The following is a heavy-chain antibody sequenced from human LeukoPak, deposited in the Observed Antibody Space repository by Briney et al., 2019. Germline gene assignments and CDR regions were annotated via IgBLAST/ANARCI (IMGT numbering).Heavy chain of an antibody. CDR2: IGSSGSNI. Sequence: GGSLRLSCAAAGFSFSTYTMSWVRQAPGKGMEWDSSIGSSGSNIYYTDSVKGRFNITRDNAKKTLYLQMNSLRAEDTAVYYCARGGSYSIAAFDIWGQGTMVTVSS. CDR1: GFSFSTYT. CDR3: ARGGSYSIAAFDI. D-gene: IGHD1-26*01. V-gene: IGHV3-21*01. J-gene: IGHJ3*02.